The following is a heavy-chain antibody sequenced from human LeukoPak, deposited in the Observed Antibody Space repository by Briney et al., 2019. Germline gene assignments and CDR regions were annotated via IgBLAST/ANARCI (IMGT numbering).Heavy chain of an antibody. CDR1: GYTFTSYD. Sequence: ASVRVSCKASGYTFTSYDINWVRQAPGQGLEWMGWMNPNSGNTGYAQKFKGRVTTTRNTSISTAYMELSSLRSEDTAVYYCARVRDSSGYYYFGVSDYWGQGTLVTVSS. D-gene: IGHD3-22*01. J-gene: IGHJ4*02. CDR3: ARVRDSSGYYYFGVSDY. CDR2: MNPNSGNT. V-gene: IGHV1-8*01.